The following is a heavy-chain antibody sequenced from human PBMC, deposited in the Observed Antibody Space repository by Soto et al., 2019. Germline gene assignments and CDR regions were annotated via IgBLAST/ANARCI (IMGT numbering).Heavy chain of an antibody. V-gene: IGHV4-39*01. CDR1: GGSISSSSYY. CDR2: IYYSGST. D-gene: IGHD3-9*01. CDR3: ARHTSGMDYDILTGYGLDY. J-gene: IGHJ4*02. Sequence: PSETLSLTCTVSGGSISSSSYYWGWIRQPPGKGLEWIGSIYYSGSTYYNPSLKSRVTISVDTSKNQFSLKLSSVTAADTAVYYCARHTSGMDYDILTGYGLDYWGQGTLVTVSS.